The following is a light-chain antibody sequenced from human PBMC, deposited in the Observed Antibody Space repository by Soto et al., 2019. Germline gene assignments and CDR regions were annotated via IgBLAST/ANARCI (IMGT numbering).Light chain of an antibody. CDR1: QSVLYSSNNKNY. V-gene: IGKV4-1*01. Sequence: TINCKSSQSVLYSSNNKNYLAWYQQKPGQPPKLLIYWASTRESGVPDRFSGSGSGTDFTLTISSLQADDVAVYYCQQYYSTPWTFGQGTKV. CDR3: QQYYSTPWT. J-gene: IGKJ1*01. CDR2: WAS.